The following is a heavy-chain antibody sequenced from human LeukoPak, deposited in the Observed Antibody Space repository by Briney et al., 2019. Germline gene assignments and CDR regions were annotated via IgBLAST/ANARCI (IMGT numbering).Heavy chain of an antibody. V-gene: IGHV3-53*01. D-gene: IGHD2-2*01. J-gene: IGHJ4*02. CDR1: GFTVSSNY. Sequence: PGGSLRLSCAVSGFTVSSNYMSWVRQAPGKGLEGVSVLYSGGNTYYADSVKGRFTISRDNSKNTLYLQMNSLRAEDTAVYYCAKDMEVVPAAPFDYWGQGTLVTVSS. CDR2: LYSGGNT. CDR3: AKDMEVVPAAPFDY.